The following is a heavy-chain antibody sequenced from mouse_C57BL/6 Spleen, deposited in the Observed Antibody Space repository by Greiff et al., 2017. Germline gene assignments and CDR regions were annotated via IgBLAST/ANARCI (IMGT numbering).Heavy chain of an antibody. J-gene: IGHJ2*01. Sequence: VQLQQPGAELVKPGASVKLSCKASGYTFTSYWMHWVKQRPGQGLEWIGMIHPNSGSTNYNEKFKSKATLTVDKSSITAYLQLSSLPSEDSAVYYCLTATTSFYYDYWGHGTTLTVST. CDR3: LTATTSFYYDY. V-gene: IGHV1-64*01. CDR1: GYTFTSYW. D-gene: IGHD4-1*01. CDR2: IHPNSGST.